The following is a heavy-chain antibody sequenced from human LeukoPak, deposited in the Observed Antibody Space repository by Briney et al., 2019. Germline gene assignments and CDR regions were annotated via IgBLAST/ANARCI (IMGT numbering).Heavy chain of an antibody. CDR3: ARAGRSSSWCGGLFDY. D-gene: IGHD6-13*01. CDR1: GGSISSYY. V-gene: IGHV4-59*01. J-gene: IGHJ4*02. Sequence: SETLSLTCTVSGGSISSYYWSWIRQPPGKGLEWIGYIYYSGSTNYNPSLKSRVTISVDTSKNQFSLKLSSVTAADTAVYYCARAGRSSSWCGGLFDYWGQGTLVTVSS. CDR2: IYYSGST.